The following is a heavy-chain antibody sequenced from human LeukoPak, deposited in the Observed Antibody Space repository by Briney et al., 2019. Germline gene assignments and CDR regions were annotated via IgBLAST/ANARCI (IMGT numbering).Heavy chain of an antibody. V-gene: IGHV3-74*01. D-gene: IGHD1-26*01. CDR2: INLDGSSA. Sequence: EGSLRLSCAAFGFTLNSYGMHWVRQVPGKGLVWVSRINLDGSSAVYADSVKGRFTISRDNAKNTLFLQMNSLRGEDTAVYYCIRHYDYWGQGTLVTVSP. J-gene: IGHJ4*02. CDR3: IRHYDY. CDR1: GFTLNSYG.